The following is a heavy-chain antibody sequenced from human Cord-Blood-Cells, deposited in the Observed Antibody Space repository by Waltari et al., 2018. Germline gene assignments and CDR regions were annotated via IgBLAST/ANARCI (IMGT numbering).Heavy chain of an antibody. V-gene: IGHV1-3*01. CDR3: ARATICGGDCYSFDY. CDR1: GYTFTSYA. CDR2: IDAGNGNT. J-gene: IGHJ4*02. D-gene: IGHD2-21*01. Sequence: QVQLVQSGAEVKKPGASVKVSCKASGYTFTSYAMHWVRQAPGQRLEWMGWIDAGNGNTKYAQKFQGRVTITRDTSASTAYMELSSLRSEDTAVYYGARATICGGDCYSFDYWGQGTLVTVSS.